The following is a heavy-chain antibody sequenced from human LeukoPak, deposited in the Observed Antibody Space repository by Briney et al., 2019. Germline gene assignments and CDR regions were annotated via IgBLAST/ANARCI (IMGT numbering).Heavy chain of an antibody. D-gene: IGHD6-6*01. CDR3: AKATYSTSPGYYFDY. Sequence: GGSLRLSCAASGFTFDDYAMHWVRQGPGKGREWVSGISWNSAMIAYADSVKGRFTISRDNAKNSLYLQMNSLRAEDTAFYYCAKATYSTSPGYYFDYWGQGTLVTVSS. CDR1: GFTFDDYA. V-gene: IGHV3-9*01. CDR2: ISWNSAMI. J-gene: IGHJ4*02.